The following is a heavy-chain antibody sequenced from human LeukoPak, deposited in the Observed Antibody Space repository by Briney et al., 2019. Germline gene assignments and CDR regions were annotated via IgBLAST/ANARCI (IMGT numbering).Heavy chain of an antibody. D-gene: IGHD1-26*01. Sequence: PGGSLRLSCAASGFTFSSYSMNWVRQAPGKGLEWVSYISSSSSTIYYADSVKGRFTISRDNAKNSLYLQMNSLRAEDTAVYYCARSYALDYWGQGTLVTVSS. V-gene: IGHV3-48*04. J-gene: IGHJ4*02. CDR1: GFTFSSYS. CDR2: ISSSSSTI. CDR3: ARSYALDY.